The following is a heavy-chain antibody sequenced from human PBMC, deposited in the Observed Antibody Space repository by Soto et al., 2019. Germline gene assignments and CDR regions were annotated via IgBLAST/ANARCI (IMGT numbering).Heavy chain of an antibody. CDR2: ISGSGGST. J-gene: IGHJ3*02. Sequence: GGSLRLSCAASGFTFSSYAMSWVRQAPGKGLEWVSAISGSGGSTYYADSVKGRFTISRDNSKNTLYLQMNSLRAEDTAVYYCAKDRNYDILTGPFPDLAFDIWGQGTMVTVSS. CDR3: AKDRNYDILTGPFPDLAFDI. V-gene: IGHV3-23*01. CDR1: GFTFSSYA. D-gene: IGHD3-9*01.